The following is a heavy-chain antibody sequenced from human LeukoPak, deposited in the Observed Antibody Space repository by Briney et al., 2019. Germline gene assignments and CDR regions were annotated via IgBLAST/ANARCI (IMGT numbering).Heavy chain of an antibody. Sequence: MASETLSLTCTVSGGSISSGDYYWSWIRQPPGKGLEWIGYIYNSGTIYYNPSLKSRVTLSVDTSKNQSSLKLSSVTAADTAVYYCARTPTDPYCSSTSCNFDYWGQGSLVTVSS. D-gene: IGHD2-2*01. J-gene: IGHJ4*02. CDR1: GGSISSGDYY. CDR2: IYNSGTI. CDR3: ARTPTDPYCSSTSCNFDY. V-gene: IGHV4-30-4*01.